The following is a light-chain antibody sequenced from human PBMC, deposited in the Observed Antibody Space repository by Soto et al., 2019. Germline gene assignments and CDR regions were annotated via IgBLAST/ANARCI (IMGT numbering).Light chain of an antibody. J-gene: IGKJ2*01. CDR1: QSVGDY. V-gene: IGKV3-11*01. CDR3: QQRGNLYT. Sequence: EIVLTQSPATLSLSLGERATLSCRASQSVGDYLAWYQQQPGQPPILLISDASNRAAGIPARFSGSGSGTDFTLTISRLEPEDFAVYYCQQRGNLYTFGQGTKLEIK. CDR2: DAS.